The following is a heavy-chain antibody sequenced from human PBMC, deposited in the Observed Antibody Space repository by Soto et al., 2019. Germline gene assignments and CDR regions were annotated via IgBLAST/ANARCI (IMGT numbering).Heavy chain of an antibody. CDR2: VSFRGDI. CDR3: TTDRRSGYDPQFDF. CDR1: GFMFSSYT. V-gene: IGHV3-21*03. Sequence: EVQLVESGGGLVKPGGSLRLSCTASGFMFSSYTMNWVRQAPGKGLEWVSSVSFRGDIYYADSLEGRFTISRDDSQNTLYLQMNSLQTDDTAVYYCTTDRRSGYDPQFDFWGQGTLVTVSS. J-gene: IGHJ4*02. D-gene: IGHD5-12*01.